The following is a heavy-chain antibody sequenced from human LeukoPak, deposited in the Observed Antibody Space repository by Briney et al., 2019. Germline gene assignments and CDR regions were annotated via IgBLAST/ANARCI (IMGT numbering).Heavy chain of an antibody. Sequence: TGGSLRLSCAASGFTFSSYAMSWVRQAPGKGLEWVSAISGSGGSTYYADSVKGRFTISRDNAKNSLYLQMDSLRDEDTAMYYCARDYYDSSGYYYGGFWGQGTLVTVSS. CDR1: GFTFSSYA. J-gene: IGHJ4*02. D-gene: IGHD3-22*01. CDR2: ISGSGGST. V-gene: IGHV3-23*01. CDR3: ARDYYDSSGYYYGGF.